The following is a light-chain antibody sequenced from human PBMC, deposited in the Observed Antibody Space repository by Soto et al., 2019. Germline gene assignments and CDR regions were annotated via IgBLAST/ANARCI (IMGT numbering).Light chain of an antibody. CDR2: GAS. J-gene: IGKJ1*01. V-gene: IGKV3-15*01. CDR3: QQYNNWPPWT. CDR1: QSVSSN. Sequence: EIVMTQSPVTLSVSPGERATLSCRASQSVSSNLAWYQQKPGQAPRLLIYGASTRATGIPARFSGSGSGTEFTLTISSLQSEDFALYYCQQYNNWPPWTFGQGTKVELK.